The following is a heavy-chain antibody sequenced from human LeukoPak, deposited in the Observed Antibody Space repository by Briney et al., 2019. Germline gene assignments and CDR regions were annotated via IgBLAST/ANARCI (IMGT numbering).Heavy chain of an antibody. CDR1: GFNFDDYG. V-gene: IGHV3-20*04. CDR3: ARDIPVVMGRANWFDS. CDR2: INWNGGST. J-gene: IGHJ5*01. D-gene: IGHD2-21*01. Sequence: PGGSLRLSCAASGFNFDDYGMTWVRQAPGKGLEWVSGINWNGGSTSYAGSVKGRFSISRDNAKNSLYPQMNSLRAEDTAFYYCARDIPVVMGRANWFDSWGQGTLVTVSS.